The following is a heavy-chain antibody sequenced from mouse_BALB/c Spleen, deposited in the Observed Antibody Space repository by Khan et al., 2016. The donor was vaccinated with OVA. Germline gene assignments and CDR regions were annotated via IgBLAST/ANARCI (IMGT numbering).Heavy chain of an antibody. CDR3: ASGYYGDPFAY. CDR1: GFTFSDYY. Sequence: EVELVESGGGLVKPGGSLKLSCAASGFTFSDYYMYWVHQTPEKRLEWVATISDGGSYTYYPDSVKGRFTISRDDAKNNLYLQMSSLKSEDTAMYYCASGYYGDPFAYWGQGTLVTVSA. D-gene: IGHD2-13*01. J-gene: IGHJ3*01. CDR2: ISDGGSYT. V-gene: IGHV5-4*02.